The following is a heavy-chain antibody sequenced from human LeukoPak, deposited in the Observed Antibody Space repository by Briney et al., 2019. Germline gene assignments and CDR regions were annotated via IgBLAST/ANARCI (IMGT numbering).Heavy chain of an antibody. J-gene: IGHJ6*03. D-gene: IGHD3-16*01. CDR2: IRYDGSNK. V-gene: IGHV3-30*02. CDR1: GFTFSSYG. CDR3: AKAPRFGDHAAEYFYYYMDV. Sequence: GGSLRLSCAASGFTFSSYGMHWVRQAPGKGLEWVAFIRYDGSNKYYADSVKGRFTISRDNSKNTLYVQMNSLRVDDTAVYYCAKAPRFGDHAAEYFYYYMDVWGKGTTVTVSS.